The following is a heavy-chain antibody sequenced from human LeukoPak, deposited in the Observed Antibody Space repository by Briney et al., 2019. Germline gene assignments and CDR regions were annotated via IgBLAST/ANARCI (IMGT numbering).Heavy chain of an antibody. J-gene: IGHJ6*03. D-gene: IGHD3-16*01. CDR2: IRYDGSNK. V-gene: IGHV3-30*02. CDR1: GFTFSSYG. CDR3: AKAPRFGDHAAEYFYYYMDV. Sequence: GGSLRLSCAASGFTFSSYGMHWVRQAPGKGLEWVAFIRYDGSNKYYADSVKGRFTISRDNSKNTLYVQMNSLRVDDTAVYYCAKAPRFGDHAAEYFYYYMDVWGKGTTVTVSS.